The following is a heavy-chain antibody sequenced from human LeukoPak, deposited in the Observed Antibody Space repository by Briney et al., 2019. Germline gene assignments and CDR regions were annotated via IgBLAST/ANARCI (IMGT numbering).Heavy chain of an antibody. V-gene: IGHV4-30-2*01. D-gene: IGHD3-10*01. J-gene: IGHJ5*02. CDR3: ARAAGIDYYGSGTLNWFDP. CDR1: GGSISSGGYS. CDR2: IYHSGST. Sequence: SETLSLTCAVSGGSISSGGYSWSWIRQPPGKGLEWIGYIYHSGSTYYNPSLKSRVTISVDRSKNQFSLKLSSVTAADTAVYYCARAAGIDYYGSGTLNWFDPWGQGTLVTVSS.